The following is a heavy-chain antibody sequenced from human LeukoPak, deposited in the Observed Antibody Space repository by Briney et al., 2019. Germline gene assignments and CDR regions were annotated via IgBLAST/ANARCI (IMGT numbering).Heavy chain of an antibody. CDR2: IYYSGST. CDR1: GGSISSGIYY. Sequence: PSETLSLTCTVSGGSISSGIYYWGWIRQPPGKGLEWIGSIYYSGSTYYNPSLKSRVTISVDTSMNQFSLTLSSVIAADTAVYYCARQGAGVPFDYWGRGTLVTVSS. J-gene: IGHJ4*02. D-gene: IGHD3-10*01. V-gene: IGHV4-39*01. CDR3: ARQGAGVPFDY.